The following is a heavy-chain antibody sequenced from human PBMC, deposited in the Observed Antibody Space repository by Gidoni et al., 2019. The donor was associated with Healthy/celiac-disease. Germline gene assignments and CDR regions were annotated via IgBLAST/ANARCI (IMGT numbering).Heavy chain of an antibody. D-gene: IGHD2-15*01. Sequence: QVQLQQRGAGLLKPSETLSLTCAVYGWSFSGYYWSWIRQPPGKGLEWIGEINHSGSTNYNPSLKSRVTISVDTSKNQFSLKLSSVTAADTAVYYCAKGGGSCYTRASCPNRNWFDPWGQGTLVTVSS. CDR1: GWSFSGYY. CDR3: AKGGGSCYTRASCPNRNWFDP. V-gene: IGHV4-34*01. J-gene: IGHJ5*02. CDR2: INHSGST.